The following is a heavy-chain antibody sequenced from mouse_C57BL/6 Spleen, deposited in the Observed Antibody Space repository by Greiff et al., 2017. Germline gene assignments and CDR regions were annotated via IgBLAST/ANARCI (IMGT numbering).Heavy chain of an antibody. CDR2: IYPGSGST. Sequence: QVQLQQPGAELVTPGASVKMSCKASGYTFTSYWITWVKQRPGQGLEWIGDIYPGSGSTNYNEKFKSKATLTVDTSSSTAYMQLSSLTSEDSAVYYGARERDYGSRKDYAMDYWGQGTSVTVSS. D-gene: IGHD1-1*01. J-gene: IGHJ4*01. CDR3: ARERDYGSRKDYAMDY. CDR1: GYTFTSYW. V-gene: IGHV1-55*01.